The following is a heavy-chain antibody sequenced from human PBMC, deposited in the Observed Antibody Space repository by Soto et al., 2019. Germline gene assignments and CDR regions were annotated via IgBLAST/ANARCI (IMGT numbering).Heavy chain of an antibody. CDR1: GFTFGSYG. CDR3: AKDRAMIVAGGMDV. V-gene: IGHV3-30*18. Sequence: GGSLRLSCAASGFTFGSYGMHWVRQAPGKGLEWVAVISYDGSNKYYADSVKGRFTISRDNSKNTLYLQMNSLRAEDTAVYYCAKDRAMIVAGGMDVWGQGTTVTVSS. J-gene: IGHJ6*02. D-gene: IGHD3-22*01. CDR2: ISYDGSNK.